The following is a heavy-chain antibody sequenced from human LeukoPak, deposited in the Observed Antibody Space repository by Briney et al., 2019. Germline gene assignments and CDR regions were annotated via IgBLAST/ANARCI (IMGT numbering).Heavy chain of an antibody. CDR3: ARGLNIDY. CDR2: INPSGGST. V-gene: IGHV1-46*01. CDR1: GGTFSSYA. Sequence: ASVKVSCKASGGTFSSYAISWVRQAPGQGLEWMGIINPSGGSTSYAQKFQGRVTMTRDMSTSTVYMELSSLRSEDTAVYYCARGLNIDYWGQGTLVTVSS. J-gene: IGHJ4*02.